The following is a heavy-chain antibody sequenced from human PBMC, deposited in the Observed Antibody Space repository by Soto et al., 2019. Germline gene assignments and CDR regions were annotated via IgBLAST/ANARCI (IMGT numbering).Heavy chain of an antibody. CDR3: ARWLGGLDL. J-gene: IGHJ4*02. Sequence: QVQLVQSGAEVKKPGASVKVSCKASAYTLTRFALHWVRQAPGQRLEWMGWISADSGNSQYSQKFQGRVTITRDTSASTAYMELSSLISEDTAVYYCARWLGGLDLWGQGTLVTVSS. D-gene: IGHD6-19*01. CDR1: AYTLTRFA. V-gene: IGHV1-3*01. CDR2: ISADSGNS.